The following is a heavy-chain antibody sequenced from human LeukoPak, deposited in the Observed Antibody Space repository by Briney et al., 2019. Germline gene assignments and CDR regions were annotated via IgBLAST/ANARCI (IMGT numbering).Heavy chain of an antibody. J-gene: IGHJ4*02. V-gene: IGHV3-7*01. CDR1: GFTFSNSW. Sequence: GGSLRLSCAASGFTFSNSWMSWVRQAPGKGLEWLTNIKEDGSKTYYVDSVKGRFTISRDNAENSLYLQMNSLRAEDTAVYYCVRDYVWGTSNSDYWGQGTLVTVSS. CDR2: IKEDGSKT. D-gene: IGHD3-16*01. CDR3: VRDYVWGTSNSDY.